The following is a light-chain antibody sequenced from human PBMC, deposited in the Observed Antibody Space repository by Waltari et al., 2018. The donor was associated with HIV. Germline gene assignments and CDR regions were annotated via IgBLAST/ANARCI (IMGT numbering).Light chain of an antibody. V-gene: IGKV1-5*03. Sequence: DIQMTQSPSTLSASVGDRVTITCRASQSIGSWLAWYHQQSGKAPKLLLYNASSLERGVPSRFSGSGSGTEFTLTISSLQPDDLATYYCQQYKSYFAWTFGQGTKVEIK. CDR2: NAS. CDR1: QSIGSW. J-gene: IGKJ1*01. CDR3: QQYKSYFAWT.